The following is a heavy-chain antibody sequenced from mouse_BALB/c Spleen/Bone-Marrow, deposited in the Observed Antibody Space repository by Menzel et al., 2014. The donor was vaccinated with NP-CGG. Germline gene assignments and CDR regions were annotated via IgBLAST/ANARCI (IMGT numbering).Heavy chain of an antibody. CDR2: ISSGSSPI. J-gene: IGHJ2*01. CDR3: TRGGNWEDFDY. CDR1: GFTFSSFG. D-gene: IGHD4-1*01. V-gene: IGHV5-17*02. Sequence: EVMLVESGGGLVQPGGSRKLSCAASGFTFSSFGMHWVRQAPEKGLEWVAYISSGSSPIFYADTVKGRFTISRDNPKNTLFLQMTSLRSEDTAMYCCTRGGNWEDFDYWGQGTTLTVSS.